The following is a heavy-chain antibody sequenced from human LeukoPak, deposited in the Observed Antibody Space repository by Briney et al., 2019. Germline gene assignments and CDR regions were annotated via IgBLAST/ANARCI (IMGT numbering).Heavy chain of an antibody. CDR2: ISGSGGST. Sequence: ASVKVSCKASGGTFSSYAMSWVRQAPGKGLEWVSAISGSGGSTYYADSVKGRFTISRDNSKNTLYLQMNSLRAEDTAVYYCAKSDRRVNDAFDIWGPGTMVTVSS. J-gene: IGHJ3*02. CDR1: GGTFSSYA. V-gene: IGHV3-23*01. CDR3: AKSDRRVNDAFDI. D-gene: IGHD2-21*01.